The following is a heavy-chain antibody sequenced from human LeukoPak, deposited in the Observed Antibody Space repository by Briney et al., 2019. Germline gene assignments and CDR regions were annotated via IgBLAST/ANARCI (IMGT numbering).Heavy chain of an antibody. J-gene: IGHJ6*02. V-gene: IGHV3-53*01. Sequence: GGSLRLSCAASGFTVSSNYMSWVRQAPGKGLEWVSVIYSGGSTYYADPVKGRFTISRDNSKNTLYLQMNSLRAEDTAVYYCAREEILEPDYYYYGMDVWGQGTTVTVSS. CDR3: AREEILEPDYYYYGMDV. D-gene: IGHD1-1*01. CDR2: IYSGGST. CDR1: GFTVSSNY.